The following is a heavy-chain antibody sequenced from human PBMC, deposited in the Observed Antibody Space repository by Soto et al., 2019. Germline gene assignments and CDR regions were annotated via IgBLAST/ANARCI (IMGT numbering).Heavy chain of an antibody. D-gene: IGHD6-19*01. Sequence: SLTKSDTRRVAGGSSSRYTLSWVRQPANKGLEWIGRVFSSVRATYNPSLKSRVSISMDTPENRISLKLDSVTAADAGVYFCARDGMTAGATRGPGSLVPFSS. V-gene: IGHV4-4*07. CDR2: VFSSVRA. CDR1: GGSSSRYT. J-gene: IGHJ4*02. CDR3: ARDGMTAGAT.